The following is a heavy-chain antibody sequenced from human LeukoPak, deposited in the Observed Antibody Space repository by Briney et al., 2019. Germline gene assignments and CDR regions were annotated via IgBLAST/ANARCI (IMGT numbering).Heavy chain of an antibody. CDR2: IYSGGST. D-gene: IGHD3-16*01. J-gene: IGHJ4*02. CDR3: TTDARYDYVRPFDY. CDR1: GFTVSSNY. Sequence: GGSLRLSCAASGFTVSSNYMSWVRQAPGKGLEWVSVIYSGGSTYYADSVKGRFTISRDNSKNTLYLQMNSLRAEDTAVYYCTTDARYDYVRPFDYWGQGTLVTVSS. V-gene: IGHV3-53*01.